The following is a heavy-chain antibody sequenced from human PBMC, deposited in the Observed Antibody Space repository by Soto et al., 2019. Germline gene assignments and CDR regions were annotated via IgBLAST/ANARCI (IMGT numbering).Heavy chain of an antibody. Sequence: PGESLKVSCKGSGYSFTSYWIGWVRQMPGKGLEWMGIIYPGDSDTRYSPSFQGQVTISADKSISTAYLQWSSLKASDTAMYYCARRVDYDFWSGYTNWFDPWGQGTLVTVSS. CDR3: ARRVDYDFWSGYTNWFDP. CDR2: IYPGDSDT. CDR1: GYSFTSYW. J-gene: IGHJ5*02. D-gene: IGHD3-3*01. V-gene: IGHV5-51*01.